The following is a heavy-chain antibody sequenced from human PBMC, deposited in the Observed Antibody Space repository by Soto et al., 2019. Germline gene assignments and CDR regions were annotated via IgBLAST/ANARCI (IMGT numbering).Heavy chain of an antibody. CDR1: GYTFTSYG. D-gene: IGHD3-22*01. V-gene: IGHV1-18*01. CDR3: ARDGSYYDSSGPRLVDY. Sequence: GASVKVSCKASGYTFTSYGISWVRQAPGQGLEWMGWISAYNGNTNYAQKLQGRVTMTRDTSTSTVYMELSSLRSEDTAVYYCARDGSYYDSSGPRLVDYWGQGTLVTVSS. J-gene: IGHJ4*02. CDR2: ISAYNGNT.